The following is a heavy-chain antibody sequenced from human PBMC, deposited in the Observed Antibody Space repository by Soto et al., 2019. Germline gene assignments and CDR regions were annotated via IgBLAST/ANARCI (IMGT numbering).Heavy chain of an antibody. CDR2: IIPIFGTA. CDR1: GGTFSSYA. D-gene: IGHD4-17*01. CDR3: ARPHSVDYGLSLYGLDV. Sequence: QVQLVQSGAEVKKPGSSVKVSCKASGGTFSSYAISWVRQAPGQGLESMGGIIPIFGTANYAQKFQARVTITADESTSTAYMELSSLRSEDTAVYYCARPHSVDYGLSLYGLDVWGPGTTVPVSS. J-gene: IGHJ6*02. V-gene: IGHV1-69*01.